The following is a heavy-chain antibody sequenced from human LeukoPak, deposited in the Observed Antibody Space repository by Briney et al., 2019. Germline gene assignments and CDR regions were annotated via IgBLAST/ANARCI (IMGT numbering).Heavy chain of an antibody. CDR2: ISAYNGNT. Sequence: SVKVSCKASGYTFTSYGISWVRQAPGQGLEWMGWISAYNGNTNYAQKFQGRVTMTRDTSISTAYMELSRLRSDDTAVYYCARVRTSLVATIPVFDYWGQGTLVTVSS. J-gene: IGHJ4*02. D-gene: IGHD5-12*01. CDR1: GYTFTSYG. CDR3: ARVRTSLVATIPVFDY. V-gene: IGHV1-18*01.